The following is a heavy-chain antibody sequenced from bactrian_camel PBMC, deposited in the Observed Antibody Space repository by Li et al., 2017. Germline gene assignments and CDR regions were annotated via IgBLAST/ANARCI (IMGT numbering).Heavy chain of an antibody. V-gene: IGHV3S26*01. D-gene: IGHD2*01. CDR1: GYTYSSFC. CDR3: AADTLCYLPRNEWRY. Sequence: HVQLVESGGGSVQAGGSLRLSCAASGYTYSSFCMSWFRQAPGKEREGVAAIDSGGATSYANSVKGQFTVSKDGAKNTVFLQMDSLKPEDTAMYYCAADTLCYLPRNEWRYWDQGTQVTVS. CDR2: IDSGGAT. J-gene: IGHJ4*01.